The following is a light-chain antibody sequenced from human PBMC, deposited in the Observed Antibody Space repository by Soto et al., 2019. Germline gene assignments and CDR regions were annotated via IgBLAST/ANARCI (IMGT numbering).Light chain of an antibody. CDR3: QQYNNWPPYT. CDR1: QSVSSN. J-gene: IGKJ2*01. CDR2: GAS. V-gene: IGKV3-15*01. Sequence: EIVMTQSPATLSGSPGERATLSCRASQSVSSNLAWYQQKPRQAPRLLSYGASTRATGIPARFSGSGSGTEFTLTVSSLQSEDVAIYYCQQYNNWPPYTFGQGTKLQIK.